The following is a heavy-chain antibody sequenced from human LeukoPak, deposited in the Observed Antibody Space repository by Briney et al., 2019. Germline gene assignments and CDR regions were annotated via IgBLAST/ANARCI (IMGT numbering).Heavy chain of an antibody. Sequence: PGGSLRLSCAASGFTVSSNYMSWVRQAPGKGLEWVSRINPGGSSITYADSVKGRFTISRDNAKNTLYLQMDSLRAEDTGVYYCARSNQADDYWGQGTLVTVSS. V-gene: IGHV3-74*01. CDR3: ARSNQADDY. D-gene: IGHD1-14*01. J-gene: IGHJ4*02. CDR2: INPGGSSI. CDR1: GFTVSSNY.